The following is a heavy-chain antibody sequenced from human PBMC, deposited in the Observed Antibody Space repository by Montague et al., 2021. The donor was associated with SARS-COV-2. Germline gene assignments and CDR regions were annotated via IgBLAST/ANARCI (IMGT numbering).Heavy chain of an antibody. J-gene: IGHJ6*02. CDR1: GGSISSSNYY. V-gene: IGHV4-39*07. CDR2: MYYSGST. Sequence: SETLSLTCIVSGGSISSSNYYWGWIRQPPGKGLEWIGNMYYSGSTYYHPSLKSRVTISIDTSKNQFSLKLSSVTAADTAVYYCARDDIVLQGVTKGMDVWGQGTTVTVSS. D-gene: IGHD3-10*01. CDR3: ARDDIVLQGVTKGMDV.